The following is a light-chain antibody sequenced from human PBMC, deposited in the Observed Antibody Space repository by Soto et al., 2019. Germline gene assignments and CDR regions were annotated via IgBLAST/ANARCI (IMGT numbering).Light chain of an antibody. J-gene: IGKJ1*01. V-gene: IGKV1-39*01. CDR2: AAS. CDR3: QQSYSTPRT. Sequence: DIQMTQSPSSLSASAGDRVTITCRASESISRYLNWYQQKPGKAPKLLIYAASSLQSGVPSRFSGSGSGTDFTLTISSLQPEDFASYHCQQSYSTPRTFGQGTKVDIK. CDR1: ESISRY.